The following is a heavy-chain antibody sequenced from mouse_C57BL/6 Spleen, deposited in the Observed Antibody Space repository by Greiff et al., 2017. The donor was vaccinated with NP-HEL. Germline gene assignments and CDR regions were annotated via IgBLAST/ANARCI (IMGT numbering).Heavy chain of an antibody. CDR3: TREGPYSNYGDAMDY. CDR1: GFTFSSYA. CDR2: ISSGGDYI. V-gene: IGHV5-9-1*02. J-gene: IGHJ4*01. D-gene: IGHD2-5*01. Sequence: EVMLVESGEGLVKPGGSLKLSCAASGFTFSSYAMSWVRQTPEKRLEWVAYISSGGDYIYYADTVKGRFTISRDNARNTLYLQMSSLKSEDTAMYYCTREGPYSNYGDAMDYWGQGTSVTVSS.